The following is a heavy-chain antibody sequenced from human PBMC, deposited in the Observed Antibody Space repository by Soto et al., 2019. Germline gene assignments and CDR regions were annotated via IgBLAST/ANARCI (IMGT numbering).Heavy chain of an antibody. J-gene: IGHJ4*02. D-gene: IGHD3-22*01. Sequence: ASETLSLTCTVSCGSINSYYWSWIRQPPGKGLEWIGYIYYSGSTNYNPSLKSRVTISVDTSKNQFSLKLSSVTAADTAVYYCARVYIDYYDSSGYYYFDYWGQGTLVTVSS. CDR1: CGSINSYY. CDR2: IYYSGST. CDR3: ARVYIDYYDSSGYYYFDY. V-gene: IGHV4-59*01.